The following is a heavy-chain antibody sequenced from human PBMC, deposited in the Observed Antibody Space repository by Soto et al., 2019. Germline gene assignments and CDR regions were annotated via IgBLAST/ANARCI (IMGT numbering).Heavy chain of an antibody. CDR1: GGSISNGGYY. CDR3: ARDVTYVWSVHEGIDV. D-gene: IGHD3-3*01. Sequence: PSETLSLTCTVSGGSISNGGYYWTWIRQHPGKGLEWIGYIYYSGSTYYNPSLKSRVTISVDTSKNQFSLKLTSVTAADTAVYYCARDVTYVWSVHEGIDVWGQGTTVTVS. V-gene: IGHV4-31*03. J-gene: IGHJ6*02. CDR2: IYYSGST.